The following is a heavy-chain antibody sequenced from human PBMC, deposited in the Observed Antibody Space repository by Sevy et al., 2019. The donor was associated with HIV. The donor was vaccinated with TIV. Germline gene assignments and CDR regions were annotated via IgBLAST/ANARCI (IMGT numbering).Heavy chain of an antibody. CDR2: VSYDGADK. J-gene: IGHJ3*02. V-gene: IGHV3-30*04. CDR3: ARFPPQRAFDI. Sequence: GGSLRLSCAASGSTFSNYAMHWVRQTPDRGLEWVAVVSYDGADKSYADSVKGRFTVSRDNAKSTLYLQMNSLRVDDSVVYFCARFPPQRAFDIWGQGTTVTVSS. CDR1: GSTFSNYA.